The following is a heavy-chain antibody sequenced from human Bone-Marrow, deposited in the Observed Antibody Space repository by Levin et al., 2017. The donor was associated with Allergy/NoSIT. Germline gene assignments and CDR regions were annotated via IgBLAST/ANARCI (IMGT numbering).Heavy chain of an antibody. CDR3: ATINTAKVTDPAY. CDR1: GGTFNSFTNFA. CDR2: IVPMFGRA. Sequence: GASVKVSCKASGGTFNSFTNFAVTWVRQAPGQGLEWMGGIVPMFGRANYAQSFQGRVTITADDSTTTSYMELNSLRSEDTAVYYCATINTAKVTDPAYWGRGTLVTVSS. D-gene: IGHD2-21*02. J-gene: IGHJ4*02. V-gene: IGHV1-69*13.